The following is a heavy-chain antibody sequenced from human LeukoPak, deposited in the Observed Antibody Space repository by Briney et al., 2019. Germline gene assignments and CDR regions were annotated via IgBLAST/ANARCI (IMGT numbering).Heavy chain of an antibody. CDR2: ISYSGST. D-gene: IGHD4-17*01. CDR3: ARQTTVTTSGGDAFDI. J-gene: IGHJ3*02. V-gene: IGHV4-39*01. CDR1: GGSISRSTYY. Sequence: SETLSLTCTVSGGSISRSTYYWGWIRQPPGMGLEWIGSISYSGSTYYNSSLKSRVTISSDTSRNQFSLMLSSVTAADTAVYYLARQTTVTTSGGDAFDIWGQGTMVTVSS.